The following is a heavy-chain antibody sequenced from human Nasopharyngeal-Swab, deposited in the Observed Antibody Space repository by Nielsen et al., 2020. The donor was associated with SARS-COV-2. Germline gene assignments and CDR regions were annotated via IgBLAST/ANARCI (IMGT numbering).Heavy chain of an antibody. V-gene: IGHV1-3*01. CDR2: INAGSGQT. J-gene: IGHJ6*03. D-gene: IGHD2-2*01. CDR3: ASERELQSHQYCYYMDV. Sequence: ASVKISSKDSGYTFVTYAIQWARHAPGQRREWMGWINAGSGQTRYAQTFQDRVTITRDTSASTVYMELSSLRPEDTAVYYCASERELQSHQYCYYMDVWGKGTTVAVSS. CDR1: GYTFVTYA.